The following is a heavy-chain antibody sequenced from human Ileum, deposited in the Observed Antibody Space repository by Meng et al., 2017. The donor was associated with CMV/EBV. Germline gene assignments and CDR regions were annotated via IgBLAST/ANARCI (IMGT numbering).Heavy chain of an antibody. V-gene: IGHV4-4*07. D-gene: IGHD4-17*01. CDR3: AREENTVNQFEY. J-gene: IGHJ4*02. CDR1: GGSTSTYY. CDR2: INAGGST. Sequence: QVPLQEWGTGLVKPSETLSLTCAVSGGSTSTYYWTWVRQPAGKGLEWIGRINAGGSTNDNPFLKSRVTMSVDTSKNQFSLKVTSVTAADTAVYYCAREENTVNQFEYWGQGTLVTVSS.